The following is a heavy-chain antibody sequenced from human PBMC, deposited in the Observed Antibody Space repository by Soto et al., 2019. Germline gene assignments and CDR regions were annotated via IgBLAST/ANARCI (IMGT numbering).Heavy chain of an antibody. J-gene: IGHJ3*02. D-gene: IGHD3-9*01. CDR3: ASAGVAVLRYSDWLITREADAFDI. CDR1: GYTFTSYY. V-gene: IGHV1-46*01. CDR2: INPSGGST. Sequence: GASVKVSCKASGYTFTSYYMHWVRQAPGQGLEWMGIINPSGGSTSYAQKFQGRVTMTRDTSTSTVYMELSSLRSEDTAVYYCASAGVAVLRYSDWLITREADAFDIWGQGTMVTVSS.